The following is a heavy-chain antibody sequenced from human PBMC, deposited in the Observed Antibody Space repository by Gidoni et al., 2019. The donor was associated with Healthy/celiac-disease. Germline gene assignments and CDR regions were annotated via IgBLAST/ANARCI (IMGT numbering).Heavy chain of an antibody. Sequence: EVQLVECGGGLVQPGGSLRLSGAASGFTFGSYWMSWVRQSPGKGLEWVANIKQDVSEKYYVDSVKGRFTISRDNAKNSLYLQMTSLRAEDTAVYYCARGVKLRYFVWPYGFDPWGQGTLVTVSS. CDR1: GFTFGSYW. D-gene: IGHD3-9*01. CDR3: ARGVKLRYFVWPYGFDP. CDR2: IKQDVSEK. V-gene: IGHV3-7*03. J-gene: IGHJ5*02.